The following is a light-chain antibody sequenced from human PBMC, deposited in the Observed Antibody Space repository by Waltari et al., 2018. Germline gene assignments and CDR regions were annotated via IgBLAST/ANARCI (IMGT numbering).Light chain of an antibody. J-gene: IGKJ2*01. V-gene: IGKV3-15*01. Sequence: EVVLTQSPDTLSVFAGERSTLSCRASQSVGRNLAWYQQKPGQAPRLLIYGASIRATGVTGRFSGSGSGTEFTLIISSLQSEDFAVYYCHQYNKWPYTFGRGTRL. CDR3: HQYNKWPYT. CDR2: GAS. CDR1: QSVGRN.